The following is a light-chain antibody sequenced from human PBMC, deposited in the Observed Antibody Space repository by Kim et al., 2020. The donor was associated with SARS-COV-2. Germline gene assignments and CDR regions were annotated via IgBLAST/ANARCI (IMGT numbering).Light chain of an antibody. Sequence: PGQPARITCSGDALPKKYAYWYQQKTGQAPVLVIYRDKERPSGIPERFSGSTSGTTVTLTISGVQAEDEAAYYCQSADSTRTYVVFGGGTQLTVL. CDR2: RDK. CDR3: QSADSTRTYVV. J-gene: IGLJ2*01. CDR1: ALPKKY. V-gene: IGLV3-25*03.